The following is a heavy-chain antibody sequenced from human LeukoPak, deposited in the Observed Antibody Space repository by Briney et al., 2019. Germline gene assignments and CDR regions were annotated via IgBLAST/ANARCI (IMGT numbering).Heavy chain of an antibody. D-gene: IGHD4-23*01. CDR1: GFTFGDYA. Sequence: GGSLRLSCVASGFTFGDYAMYWVRQAPGKGLAWVSGITWNSGSLGYADSVKGRFTISRDNAKNSLYLQMNSLRAEDTALYYCAKDMLGNSDAFDIWGQGTMVTVSS. CDR2: ITWNSGSL. J-gene: IGHJ3*02. V-gene: IGHV3-9*01. CDR3: AKDMLGNSDAFDI.